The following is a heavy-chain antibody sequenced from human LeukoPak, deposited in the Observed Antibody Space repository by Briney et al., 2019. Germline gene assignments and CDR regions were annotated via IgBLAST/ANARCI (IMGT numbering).Heavy chain of an antibody. CDR2: ISGYNGKT. D-gene: IGHD3-10*01. V-gene: IGHV1-18*04. J-gene: IGHJ4*02. Sequence: ASVKVSCKASGYTFTSYGISWVRQAPGQGLEWMGWISGYNGKTDYAQRLQGRVTMTTDTSTSTAYMELRSLRSDDTAVYYCARDPLITMVRGEFDYWGQGTLVTVSS. CDR1: GYTFTSYG. CDR3: ARDPLITMVRGEFDY.